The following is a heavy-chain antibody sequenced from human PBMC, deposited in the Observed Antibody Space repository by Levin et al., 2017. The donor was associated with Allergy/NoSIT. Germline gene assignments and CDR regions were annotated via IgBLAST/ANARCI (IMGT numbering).Heavy chain of an antibody. CDR1: GFTFSDHY. J-gene: IGHJ4*02. CDR2: TRNKANSYTT. D-gene: IGHD1-26*01. V-gene: IGHV3-72*01. Sequence: HAGGSLRLSCAASGFTFSDHYMDWVRQAPGKGLEWVGRTRNKANSYTTEYAASVKGRFTISRDDSRNSLFLQMNSLKTEDTAVYYCVRVLGGADYHFDYWGQGTLVTVSS. CDR3: VRVLGGADYHFDY.